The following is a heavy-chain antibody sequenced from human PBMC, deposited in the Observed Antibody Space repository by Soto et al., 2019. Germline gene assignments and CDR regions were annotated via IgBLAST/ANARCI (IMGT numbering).Heavy chain of an antibody. CDR2: INAGNGNT. D-gene: IGHD2-2*01. Sequence: QVQLVQSGAEVKKPGASVKVSCKASGYTFTSYAMHWVRQAPGQRLEWMGWINAGNGNTKYSQKFQGRVTIARDTSASTAYMELSSLRSEDTAVYYCARSFDLVPAATLYYYYGMDVWGQGTTVTVSS. CDR3: ARSFDLVPAATLYYYYGMDV. V-gene: IGHV1-3*01. J-gene: IGHJ6*02. CDR1: GYTFTSYA.